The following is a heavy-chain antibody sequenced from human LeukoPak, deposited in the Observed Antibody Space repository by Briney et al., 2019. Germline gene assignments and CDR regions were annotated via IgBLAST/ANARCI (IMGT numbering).Heavy chain of an antibody. CDR1: GFTFSSYA. Sequence: PGGSLRLSCAASGFTFSSYAMHWVRQAPGKGLEWVAVISYDGSNKYYADSVKGRFTISRDNSKNTLYLQMNSLRAEDTAVYYCARDGKLEPLPYYYYYMDVWGKGTTVTVSS. J-gene: IGHJ6*03. D-gene: IGHD1-1*01. V-gene: IGHV3-30-3*01. CDR3: ARDGKLEPLPYYYYYMDV. CDR2: ISYDGSNK.